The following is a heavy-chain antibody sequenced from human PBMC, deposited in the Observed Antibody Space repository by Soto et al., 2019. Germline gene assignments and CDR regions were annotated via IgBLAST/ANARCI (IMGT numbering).Heavy chain of an antibody. J-gene: IGHJ6*02. CDR1: GFTFSSYT. CDR2: INWNSGSI. Sequence: GGSLRLSCAASGFTFSSYTMNWVRQAPGKGLEWVSGINWNSGSIGYADSVKGRFTISRDNAKTSLYLQMNSLRAEDTALYYCAKDRGSGSYAANYYYYGMDVWGQGTTVTVSS. CDR3: AKDRGSGSYAANYYYYGMDV. V-gene: IGHV3-9*01. D-gene: IGHD3-10*01.